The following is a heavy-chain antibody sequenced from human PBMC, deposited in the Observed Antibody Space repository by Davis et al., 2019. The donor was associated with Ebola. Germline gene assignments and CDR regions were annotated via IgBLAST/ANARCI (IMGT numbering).Heavy chain of an antibody. V-gene: IGHV1-3*01. Sequence: ASVKVSCKASGGTFSSYAISWVRQAPGQRLEWMGWINAGNGNTKYSQKFQGRVTITRDTSASTAYMELSSLRSEDTAVYYCATGTPSHCSGGTCTPGDWGQGTLVTVSS. CDR2: INAGNGNT. CDR3: ATGTPSHCSGGTCTPGD. J-gene: IGHJ4*02. CDR1: GGTFSSYA. D-gene: IGHD2-15*01.